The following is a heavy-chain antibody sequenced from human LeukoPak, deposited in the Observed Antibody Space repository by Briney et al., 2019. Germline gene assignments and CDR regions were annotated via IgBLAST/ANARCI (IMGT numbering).Heavy chain of an antibody. Sequence: GGSLRLSCAASGFTFNIYNMNWVRQAPGKGLEWVSSISSSGSYMYYADSVKGRFTISRDNAKNSLYLQMNSLRAEDTAVYYCAREPGDIVAPPDYWGQGTLVTVPS. J-gene: IGHJ4*02. V-gene: IGHV3-21*01. D-gene: IGHD2-21*01. CDR3: AREPGDIVAPPDY. CDR2: ISSSGSYM. CDR1: GFTFNIYN.